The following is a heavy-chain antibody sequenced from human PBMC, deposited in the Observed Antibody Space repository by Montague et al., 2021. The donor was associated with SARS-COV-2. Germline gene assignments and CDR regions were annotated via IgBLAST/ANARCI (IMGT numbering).Heavy chain of an antibody. Sequence: SLRLSCAASGFTFSSYWMHWVRQAPGKGLVWVSYINSDGSITHYADSVKGRFTISRDNAKSTLYLQMNNLRAEDTAVYYCAKGGFYRFDAFDVWGQGTTVTVSS. D-gene: IGHD2/OR15-2a*01. CDR2: INSDGSIT. J-gene: IGHJ6*02. CDR1: GFTFSSYW. V-gene: IGHV3-74*01. CDR3: AKGGFYRFDAFDV.